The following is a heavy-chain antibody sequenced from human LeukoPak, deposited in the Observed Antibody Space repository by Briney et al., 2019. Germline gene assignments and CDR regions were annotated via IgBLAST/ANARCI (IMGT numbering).Heavy chain of an antibody. V-gene: IGHV4-61*02. CDR3: ARAKPLGYCSGGSCYRTHYFDY. CDR1: GGSISSGSFY. J-gene: IGHJ4*02. D-gene: IGHD2-15*01. CDR2: IYTSGST. Sequence: PSETLSLTCTVSGGSISSGSFYWSWIRRPAGKGLEWIGRIYTSGSTNYNPSLKSRVTISVDTSKNQFSLKLSSVTAADTAVYYCARAKPLGYCSGGSCYRTHYFDYWGQGTLVTVSS.